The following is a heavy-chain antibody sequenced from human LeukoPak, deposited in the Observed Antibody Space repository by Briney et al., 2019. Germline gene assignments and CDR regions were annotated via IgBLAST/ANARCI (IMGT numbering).Heavy chain of an antibody. D-gene: IGHD1-26*01. J-gene: IGHJ4*02. CDR2: ISAYNGNT. CDR1: GYTFTSYG. Sequence: ASVKVSCKASGYTFTSYGISWVRQAPGQGLEWMGWISAYNGNTNYAQKLQGRVTMTTDTSTSTAYMEPRSLRSDDTAVYHCARVSRGSYRYYFDYWGQGTLVTVSS. CDR3: ARVSRGSYRYYFDY. V-gene: IGHV1-18*01.